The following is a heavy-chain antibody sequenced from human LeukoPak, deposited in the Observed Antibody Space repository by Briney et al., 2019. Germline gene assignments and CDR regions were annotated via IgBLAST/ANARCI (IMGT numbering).Heavy chain of an antibody. CDR3: ARVNPGLRYFGY. V-gene: IGHV4-34*01. J-gene: IGHJ4*02. D-gene: IGHD3-9*01. Sequence: SETLSLTCAVYGGSFSGYYWSWIRQPPGKGLEWIGEINHSGSTNYNPSLKSRVTISVDTSKNQFSLKLSSVTAADPAVYYCARVNPGLRYFGYWGQGTLVTVSS. CDR2: INHSGST. CDR1: GGSFSGYY.